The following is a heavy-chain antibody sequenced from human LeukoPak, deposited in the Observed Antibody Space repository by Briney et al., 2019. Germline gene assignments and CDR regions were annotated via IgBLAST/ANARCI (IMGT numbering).Heavy chain of an antibody. CDR3: ARRELALGDWFDP. Sequence: ASVKVSCKASGYTFTGYYMHWVRQAPGQGLEWMGWINPNSGGTNYAQKFQGRVTMTRDTSISTAYMELSRLRSDDAAVYYCARRELALGDWFDPWGQGTLGTVSS. V-gene: IGHV1-2*02. J-gene: IGHJ5*02. D-gene: IGHD6-6*01. CDR1: GYTFTGYY. CDR2: INPNSGGT.